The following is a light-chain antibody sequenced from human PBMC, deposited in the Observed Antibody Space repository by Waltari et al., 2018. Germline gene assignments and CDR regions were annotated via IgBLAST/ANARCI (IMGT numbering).Light chain of an antibody. V-gene: IGLV2-14*03. Sequence: QSVLTQPASVSGSPGQSITIPCTGTSSDIGGYNYVPWYQQHPGKAPKLMIYDVSRWPSGVSHRFSGSKSGNTASLTISGLQAEDEAHYYCTSYTSTNTVIFGGGTKVTVL. CDR2: DVS. CDR3: TSYTSTNTVI. CDR1: SSDIGGYNY. J-gene: IGLJ2*01.